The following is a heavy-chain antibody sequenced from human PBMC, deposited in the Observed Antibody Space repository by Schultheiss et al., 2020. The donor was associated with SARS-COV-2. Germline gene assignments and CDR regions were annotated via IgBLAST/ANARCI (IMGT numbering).Heavy chain of an antibody. J-gene: IGHJ4*02. CDR2: IYYSGST. Sequence: SETLSLTCAVYGGSFSAYAWIWIRQPPGKGLEWIGYIYYSGSTYYNPSLKSRVTISIDTSKNYFSLKLSSVTAADTALYYCARWVGTGSYYGFDYWGQGTLVTVSS. CDR3: ARWVGTGSYYGFDY. V-gene: IGHV4-59*01. D-gene: IGHD1-26*01. CDR1: GGSFSAYA.